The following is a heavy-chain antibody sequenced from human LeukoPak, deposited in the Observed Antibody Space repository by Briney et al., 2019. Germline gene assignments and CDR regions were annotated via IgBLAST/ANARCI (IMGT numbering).Heavy chain of an antibody. D-gene: IGHD1-26*01. CDR3: ARGLLEGDPSAFDI. V-gene: IGHV4-31*03. CDR1: GGSISSGGYY. CDR2: IYYSGST. Sequence: PSETLSLTCTVSGGSISSGGYYWSWIRQHPGKGLEWIGYIYYSGSTYYNPSLKSRVTVSVDTSKNQFSLKLSSVTAADTAEYYCARGLLEGDPSAFDIWGQGTMVTVSS. J-gene: IGHJ3*02.